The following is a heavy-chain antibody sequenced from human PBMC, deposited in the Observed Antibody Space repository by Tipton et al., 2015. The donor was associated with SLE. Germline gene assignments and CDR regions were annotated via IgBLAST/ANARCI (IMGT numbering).Heavy chain of an antibody. D-gene: IGHD6-19*01. CDR3: AGSTRQWLAADAFDI. Sequence: TLSLTCAVSGYSISSGYYWGWIRQPPGKGLEWIGSIYHSGSTYYNPSLKSRVTISVDTSKNQFSLPLNSVTPEDTAVYYCAGSTRQWLAADAFDIWGQGTMVTVSS. CDR2: IYHSGST. J-gene: IGHJ3*02. V-gene: IGHV4-38-2*01. CDR1: GYSISSGYY.